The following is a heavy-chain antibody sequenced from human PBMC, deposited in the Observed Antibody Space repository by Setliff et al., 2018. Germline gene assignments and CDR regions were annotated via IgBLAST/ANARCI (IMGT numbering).Heavy chain of an antibody. CDR3: ARDVFPYHYEGAFDI. Sequence: ASEKVSCKASGYTFTSHYMHWVRQAPGLGLEWMGTINPSSGRTSYAQKFPGRVNMTRDTSTSTVDMDMSSLRSEATAVYYCARDVFPYHYEGAFDIWGQGTMVTVSS. CDR1: GYTFTSHY. D-gene: IGHD3-22*01. J-gene: IGHJ3*02. CDR2: INPSSGRT. V-gene: IGHV1-46*03.